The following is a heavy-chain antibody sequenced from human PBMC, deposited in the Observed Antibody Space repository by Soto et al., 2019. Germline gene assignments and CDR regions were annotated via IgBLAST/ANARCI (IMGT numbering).Heavy chain of an antibody. CDR3: ANALGGYCSSTSCYAENYYYYGIDV. CDR1: GFTFSSYG. D-gene: IGHD2-2*03. Sequence: QVQLVESGGGVVQPGRSLRLSCAASGFTFSSYGMHWVRQAPGKGLEWVAVISYDGSNKYYADSVKGRFTISRDNSKNTLYLQMNSLRAEDTAVYYCANALGGYCSSTSCYAENYYYYGIDVWGQGTTVTVSS. J-gene: IGHJ6*02. CDR2: ISYDGSNK. V-gene: IGHV3-30*18.